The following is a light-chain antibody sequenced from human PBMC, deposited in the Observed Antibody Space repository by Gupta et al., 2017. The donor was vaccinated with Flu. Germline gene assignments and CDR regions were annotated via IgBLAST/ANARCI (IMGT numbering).Light chain of an antibody. CDR1: SGRIDRTY. CDR3: QAEDSTNVV. V-gene: IGLV6-57*03. CDR2: EDN. Sequence: FLLTQPHSVSESPGQTVAIPCTRISGRIDRTYVQWYQQRPGKAPNIVIYEDNHRPSGIPDRFSGSIDGSSNSAALTIAGWKHEDEGDYYYQAEDSTNVVFGGGTKLTVL. J-gene: IGLJ2*01.